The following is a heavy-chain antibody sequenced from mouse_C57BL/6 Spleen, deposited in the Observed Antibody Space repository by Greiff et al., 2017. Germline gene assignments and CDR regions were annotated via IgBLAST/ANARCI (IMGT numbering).Heavy chain of an antibody. J-gene: IGHJ2*01. CDR3: ARGNYDYDGNYFDY. D-gene: IGHD2-4*01. V-gene: IGHV1-82*01. CDR1: GYAFSSSW. Sequence: VTVVESGPELVKPGASVKISCKASGYAFSSSWMNWVKQRPGKGLEWIGRIYPGDGDTNYNGKFKGKATLTADKSSSTAYMQLSSLTSEDSAVYFCARGNYDYDGNYFDYWGQGTTLTVSS. CDR2: IYPGDGDT.